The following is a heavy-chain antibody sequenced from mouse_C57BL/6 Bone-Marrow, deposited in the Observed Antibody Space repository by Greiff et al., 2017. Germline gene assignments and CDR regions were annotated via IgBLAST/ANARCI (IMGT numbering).Heavy chain of an antibody. Sequence: VQLQQPGAELVMPGASVKLSCKATGYTFTSYWMHWVKQRPGHGLAWIGEIVPSDSYTNSNQQFKGKSTLTVDKSSSTAYMPLSHLTSEDSSVDYWERWSGDDWGQGTTLTVSS. V-gene: IGHV1-69*01. CDR1: GYTFTSYW. D-gene: IGHD3-2*02. CDR2: IVPSDSYT. J-gene: IGHJ2*01. CDR3: ERWSGDD.